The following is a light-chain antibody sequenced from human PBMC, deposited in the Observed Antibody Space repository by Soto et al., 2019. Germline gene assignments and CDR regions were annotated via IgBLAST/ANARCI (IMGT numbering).Light chain of an antibody. V-gene: IGLV1-51*02. J-gene: IGLJ1*01. CDR1: SSNIGNKY. CDR2: ETN. CDR3: GTWDNSLSAFV. Sequence: QSVLTQPPSVSAAPGQKVTISCSGSSSNIGNKYVSWYKVLPGTAPKLLIYETNKRPSGIPDRFSGSKSGTSATLGITGLQTGDEADYYCGTWDNSLSAFVFGTGTKSPS.